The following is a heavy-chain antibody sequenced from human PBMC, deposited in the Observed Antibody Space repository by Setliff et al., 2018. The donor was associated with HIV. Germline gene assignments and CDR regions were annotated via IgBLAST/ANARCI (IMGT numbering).Heavy chain of an antibody. D-gene: IGHD2-21*01. CDR3: ARDAVEASIPGGWIDS. Sequence: SETLSLTCTVSGGSISSGGYYWSWIRQPPGKGLEWIAYKHTSGSTNYNPSLKSRVIISVDTSKNQFSLRLSSVTAADTAVYFCARDAVEASIPGGWIDSWGPGTLVTVSS. CDR2: KHTSGST. V-gene: IGHV4-61*08. J-gene: IGHJ5*01. CDR1: GGSISSGGYY.